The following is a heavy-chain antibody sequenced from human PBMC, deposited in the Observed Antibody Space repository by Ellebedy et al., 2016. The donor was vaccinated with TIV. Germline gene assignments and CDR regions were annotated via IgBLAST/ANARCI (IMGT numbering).Heavy chain of an antibody. CDR3: VRDSLRLSSTG. Sequence: GESLKISCEASGDSFSTYSFNWVRQAPGKGLEWVASIKDDGSEKYYVDSVKGRFTISRDNAKNSLYLQMNSLRVEDTAVYYCVRDSLRLSSTGWGQGTLVTVSS. D-gene: IGHD2-2*01. CDR1: GDSFSTYS. V-gene: IGHV3-7*01. J-gene: IGHJ4*02. CDR2: IKDDGSEK.